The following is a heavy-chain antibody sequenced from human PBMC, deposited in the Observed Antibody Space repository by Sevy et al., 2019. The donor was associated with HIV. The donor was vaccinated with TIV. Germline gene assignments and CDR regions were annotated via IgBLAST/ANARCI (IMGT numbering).Heavy chain of an antibody. CDR3: ARDSGSYRRVAFDI. CDR1: GYTFTGYY. D-gene: IGHD1-26*01. CDR2: INPNSGGT. V-gene: IGHV1-2*02. Sequence: ASVKVSCKASGYTFTGYYMHWVRQAPGQGLEWMGWINPNSGGTNYAQKFQGRVTMTRDTSSSTAYMELSRLRSDDTAVYYCARDSGSYRRVAFDIWGQGTMVTVSS. J-gene: IGHJ3*02.